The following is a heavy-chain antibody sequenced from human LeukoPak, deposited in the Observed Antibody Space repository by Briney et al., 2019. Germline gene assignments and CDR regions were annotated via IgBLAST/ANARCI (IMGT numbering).Heavy chain of an antibody. CDR2: ITGSGKNT. Sequence: GGSLRLSCAASGFIFSSYSMSWVRQVPGKGLEWVSVITGSGKNTYYADSVKGRFTISKDNSKNTVYLQMNDLRVDDTAVYYCAKAASSSGPSNQYGMEVWGQGTTFTVSS. D-gene: IGHD6-13*01. CDR3: AKAASSSGPSNQYGMEV. J-gene: IGHJ6*02. V-gene: IGHV3-23*01. CDR1: GFIFSSYS.